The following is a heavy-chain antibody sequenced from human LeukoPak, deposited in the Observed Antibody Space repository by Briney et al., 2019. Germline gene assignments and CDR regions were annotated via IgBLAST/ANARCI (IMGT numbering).Heavy chain of an antibody. CDR1: GGSLNNYY. CDR2: VNRSGST. V-gene: IGHV4-34*01. Sequence: SETLSLTCAVYGGSLNNYYWSWIRQPPGKGLEWIGEVNRSGSTNRNPSLKSRVSISIQTSKNQFSLKLTSGTAADTAVYYCARPEAYGSGSSPWGQGTLVTVSS. J-gene: IGHJ5*02. CDR3: ARPEAYGSGSSP. D-gene: IGHD3-10*01.